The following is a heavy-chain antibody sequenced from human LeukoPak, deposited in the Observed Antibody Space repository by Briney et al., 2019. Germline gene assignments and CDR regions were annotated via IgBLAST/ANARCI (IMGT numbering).Heavy chain of an antibody. J-gene: IGHJ4*02. CDR2: IYYSVST. CDR1: VGSISSSSYY. D-gene: IGHD3-22*01. V-gene: IGHV4-39*01. Sequence: SETLSLTCTVSVGSISSSSYYWGWFRQPPGKGLEWIGRIYYSVSTYYNPSLKSRVTISVDTSKNQFSMKLSSVTAADTAVYYCARPKARDSSGYYYDEEAYFDYWGQGTLVTVSS. CDR3: ARPKARDSSGYYYDEEAYFDY.